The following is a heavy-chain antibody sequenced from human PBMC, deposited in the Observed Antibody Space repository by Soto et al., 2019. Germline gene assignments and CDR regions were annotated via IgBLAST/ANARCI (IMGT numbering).Heavy chain of an antibody. V-gene: IGHV4-30-2*06. Sequence: QLQLQESGSRLVKPSQTLSLTCAVSGGSISRAVYSWSWIRQSPGKGLEWIGYIYNSGSTFYNPSLKSRLTISVDRSKNQLSLQLNSVTAADTAVYYCASSRVVTTYFDYWGQGTLVTVSS. J-gene: IGHJ4*02. CDR2: IYNSGST. CDR3: ASSRVVTTYFDY. D-gene: IGHD2-21*02. CDR1: GGSISRAVYS.